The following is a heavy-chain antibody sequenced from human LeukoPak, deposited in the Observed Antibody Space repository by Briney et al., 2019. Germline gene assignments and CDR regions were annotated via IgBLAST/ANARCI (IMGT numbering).Heavy chain of an antibody. Sequence: PLETLSLTCAVSGYSISSGYYWGWVRQPPGKGLEWIGSIYHSETAYYNPSLKSRVTISIDTSKNQFSLKLSSVTAADTAVYYCAREFYDSSGYTDYWGQGTLVTVSS. CDR1: GYSISSGYY. D-gene: IGHD3-22*01. J-gene: IGHJ4*02. V-gene: IGHV4-38-2*02. CDR3: AREFYDSSGYTDY. CDR2: IYHSETA.